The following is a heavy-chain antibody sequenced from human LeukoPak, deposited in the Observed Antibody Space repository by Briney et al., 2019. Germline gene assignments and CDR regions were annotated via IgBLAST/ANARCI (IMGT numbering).Heavy chain of an antibody. J-gene: IGHJ6*03. CDR3: AINSGWENYYYYYYMDV. V-gene: IGHV4-39*01. Sequence: PSETLSLTCTVSGDSLSSSSYYSGSIRQPPGKGLEWIVSIYYSGSTYYSPSLKSRVTICVDTSKNQFSLNLSSVTAADTAVYYCAINSGWENYYYYYYMDVWGKGTTVTVSS. D-gene: IGHD6-19*01. CDR1: GDSLSSSSYY. CDR2: IYYSGST.